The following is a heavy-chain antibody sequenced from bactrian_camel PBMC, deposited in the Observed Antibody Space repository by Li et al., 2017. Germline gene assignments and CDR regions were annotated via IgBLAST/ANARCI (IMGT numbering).Heavy chain of an antibody. D-gene: IGHD4*01. CDR3: AATPNYEQRCSLSGTYNY. V-gene: IGHV3S56*01. CDR1: RFTFGGRI. CDR2: IERDGTT. Sequence: VLLVESGGGSVQAGGSLKLSCKINRFTFGGRIMGWRRQAPGSECELVSTIERDGTTYYADSVKGRFTISQDYPKSTVYLEMNSLEPEDTAMYYCAATPNYEQRCSLSGTYNYWGQGTQVTVS. J-gene: IGHJ4*01.